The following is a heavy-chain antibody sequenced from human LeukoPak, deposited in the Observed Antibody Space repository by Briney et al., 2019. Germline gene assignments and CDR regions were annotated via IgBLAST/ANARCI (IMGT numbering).Heavy chain of an antibody. V-gene: IGHV4-59*01. J-gene: IGHJ6*03. CDR3: ARSFFYDSPGFFYYMDV. CDR2: IYYSGST. D-gene: IGHD3-22*01. Sequence: PSQTLSLTCTVSGGSISTYYWIWIRQPPGKGLEWIGYIYYSGSTSYNPSLKSRATMSVDTSKNQFSLKLTSVTAADTGVYYCARSFFYDSPGFFYYMDVWGKGTTVTVSS. CDR1: GGSISTYY.